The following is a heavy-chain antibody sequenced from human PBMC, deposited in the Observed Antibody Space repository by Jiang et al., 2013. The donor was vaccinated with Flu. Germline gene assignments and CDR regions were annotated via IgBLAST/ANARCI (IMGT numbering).Heavy chain of an antibody. D-gene: IGHD6-6*01. CDR2: IFYDGNT. V-gene: IGHV4-39*02. J-gene: IGHJ5*02. CDR1: GGSIVSSTYY. Sequence: GSGLVKPSETLSLTCTVSGGSIVSSTYYWGWIRQPPGKGLQWIGTIFYDGNTHYNPSLKSRVTISVDTSKNHFSLKLTSVAAADTAVYYCARRLGGSSEFDPWGQGTLVTVSS. CDR3: ARRLGGSSEFDP.